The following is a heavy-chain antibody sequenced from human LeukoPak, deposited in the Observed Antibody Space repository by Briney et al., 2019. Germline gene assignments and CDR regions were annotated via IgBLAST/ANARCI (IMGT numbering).Heavy chain of an antibody. J-gene: IGHJ5*02. Sequence: ASVKVSCKASGYTFTSYFIHWVRQAPGQGLEWMGEINPSGGSTSYAQKFQGRVTMTRDMSTSTVYMELSSLRSEDTAVYYCARGGYSSSSEFDPWGQGTLVTVSS. CDR1: GYTFTSYF. CDR2: INPSGGST. CDR3: ARGGYSSSSEFDP. V-gene: IGHV1-46*01. D-gene: IGHD6-6*01.